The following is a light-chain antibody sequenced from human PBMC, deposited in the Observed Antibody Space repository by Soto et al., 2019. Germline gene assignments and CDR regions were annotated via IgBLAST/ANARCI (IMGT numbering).Light chain of an antibody. J-gene: IGKJ1*01. V-gene: IGKV3-20*01. CDR1: QSVSSSY. CDR2: GAS. CDR3: QQYGSSPET. Sequence: EIVLTQSPGTLSLSPGERATLSCRASQSVSSSYLAWYQQKPGQAPRPLIYGASSRATGIPDRFSGSGSGTDFTLTISSLEPEDFAVYYCQQYGSSPETFGQGTKVDIK.